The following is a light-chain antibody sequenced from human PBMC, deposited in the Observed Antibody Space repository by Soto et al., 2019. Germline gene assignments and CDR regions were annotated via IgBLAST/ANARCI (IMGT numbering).Light chain of an antibody. CDR1: QSVNIY. J-gene: IGKJ1*01. CDR3: QQSGSSPPT. V-gene: IGKV3-15*01. CDR2: GAS. Sequence: EIVMTQSPATLSVSPGERATLSGRASQSVNIYLAWYQQKPGQAPSLLIYGASTRATGIPARFSGSGSGTGFTLTISRLEPEDFAVYYCQQSGSSPPTFGQGTKVDIK.